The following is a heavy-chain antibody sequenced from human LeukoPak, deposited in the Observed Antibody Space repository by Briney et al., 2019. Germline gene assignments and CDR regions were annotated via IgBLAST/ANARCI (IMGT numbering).Heavy chain of an antibody. CDR3: ARRQGYSSSWYAFDI. CDR1: GYSFTSYW. D-gene: IGHD6-13*01. J-gene: IGHJ3*02. CDR2: IYPGDSDT. Sequence: GESLKISCKGSGYSFTSYWIGWVRQMPGKGLEWMGIIYPGDSDTRYSPSFQGQVTVSADKSISTAYLQWSSLKASDTAMYYRARRQGYSSSWYAFDIWGQGTMVTVSS. V-gene: IGHV5-51*01.